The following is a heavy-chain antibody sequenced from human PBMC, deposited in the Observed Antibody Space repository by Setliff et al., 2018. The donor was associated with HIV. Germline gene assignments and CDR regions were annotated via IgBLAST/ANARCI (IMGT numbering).Heavy chain of an antibody. CDR2: IYSDGRT. CDR3: AKGVKWLDP. D-gene: IGHD3-16*01. V-gene: IGHV3-53*01. J-gene: IGHJ5*02. CDR1: GFTVSDTH. Sequence: QPGGSLRLSCAASGFTVSDTHMTWVRQAPGKGLEWVSFIYSDGRTYYGESVKGRFTISRDDSRNTLYLQMHSLRGEDTAAYYCAKGVKWLDPWGQGIQVTVPQ.